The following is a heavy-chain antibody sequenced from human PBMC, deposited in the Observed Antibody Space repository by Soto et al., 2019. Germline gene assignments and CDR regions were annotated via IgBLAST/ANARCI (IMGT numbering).Heavy chain of an antibody. V-gene: IGHV4-59*01. CDR2: IYYSGST. CDR1: GGSISSYY. Sequence: QVQLQESGPGLVKPSETLSLTCTVSGGSISSYYWSWIRQPPGKGLEWIGYIYYSGSTNYNPSLTSRVTISVDTSKNHFSLKLSSVTAADTAVYYCAGCIAAAGTIGDDAFEIWGQGTMVTVSS. J-gene: IGHJ3*02. D-gene: IGHD6-13*01. CDR3: AGCIAAAGTIGDDAFEI.